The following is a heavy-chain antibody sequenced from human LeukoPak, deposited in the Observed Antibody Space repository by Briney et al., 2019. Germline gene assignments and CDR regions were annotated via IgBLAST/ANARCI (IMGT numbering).Heavy chain of an antibody. CDR3: ARDGRRGDWGDY. V-gene: IGHV3-11*01. D-gene: IGHD2-21*01. J-gene: IGHJ4*02. CDR2: ISSSGSTI. CDR1: GFTFSDYY. Sequence: GGSLRLSCAASGFTFSDYYMSGCRRATGKAVDWVSHISSSGSTIYYADSVKGRFTISRDNAKNSLYLQMNSLRVDDTAVYYCARDGRRGDWGDYWGQGTLVTVSS.